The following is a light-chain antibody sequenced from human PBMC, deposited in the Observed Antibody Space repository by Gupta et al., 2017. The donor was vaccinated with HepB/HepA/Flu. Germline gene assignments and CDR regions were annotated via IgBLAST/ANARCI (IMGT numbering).Light chain of an antibody. V-gene: IGKV1-9*01. J-gene: IGKJ2*02. Sequence: DIQLTQSPSFLSASVGDRVTITCRASQGISSYLAWYQQKPGKAPKLLIYAASTVQSGVPSRFSGSGSGTEFTLTISSRQPEDFATYYCQHGNNCPCIFGQGTKMDIK. CDR1: QGISSY. CDR3: QHGNNCPCI. CDR2: AAS.